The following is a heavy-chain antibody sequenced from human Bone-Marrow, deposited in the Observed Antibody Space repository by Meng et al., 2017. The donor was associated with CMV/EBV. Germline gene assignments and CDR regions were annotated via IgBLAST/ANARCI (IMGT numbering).Heavy chain of an antibody. J-gene: IGHJ6*02. D-gene: IGHD3-16*01. CDR1: GYTFTGYY. CDR3: ARDGGSLYYYGMDV. V-gene: IGHV1-2*02. Sequence: ASVKVSCKASGYTFTGYYMHWVRQAPGQGLEWMGWINPNSGGTNYAQKFQGRVTMTRDTSSSTAYMELSRLRSDDTAVYYCARDGGSLYYYGMDVWGQGTTVTVSS. CDR2: INPNSGGT.